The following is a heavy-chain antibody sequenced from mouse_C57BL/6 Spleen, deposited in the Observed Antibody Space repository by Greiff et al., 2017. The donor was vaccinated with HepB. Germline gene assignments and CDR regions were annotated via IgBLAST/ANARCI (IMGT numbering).Heavy chain of an antibody. J-gene: IGHJ1*03. CDR2: IDPSDSET. CDR1: GYTFTSYW. Sequence: VQLQQPGAELVRPGSSVKLSCKASGYTFTSYWMHWVKQRPIQGLEWIGNIDPSDSETHYNQKFKDKATLTVDKSSSTAYMQLSSLTSEDSAVYYCAGVITTVVATPGYFDVWGTGTTVTVSS. D-gene: IGHD1-1*01. CDR3: AGVITTVVATPGYFDV. V-gene: IGHV1-52*01.